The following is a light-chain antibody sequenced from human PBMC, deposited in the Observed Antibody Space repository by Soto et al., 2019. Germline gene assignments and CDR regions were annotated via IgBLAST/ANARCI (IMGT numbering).Light chain of an antibody. Sequence: DIQMTQSPSSLSASVGDSVTITCRASQNINNYLSRYQHKPGKAPKLLIYAASNLQSGVPSSFSGSRSGTEFTLTISRLYPEDFATYYCQQSYSMPQTFGQGTKLEI. J-gene: IGKJ2*01. CDR2: AAS. CDR1: QNINNY. CDR3: QQSYSMPQT. V-gene: IGKV1-39*01.